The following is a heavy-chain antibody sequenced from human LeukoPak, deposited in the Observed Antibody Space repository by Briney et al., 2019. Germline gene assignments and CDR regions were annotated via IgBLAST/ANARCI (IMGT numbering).Heavy chain of an antibody. J-gene: IGHJ4*02. V-gene: IGHV1-69*05. CDR1: GGTFSSYA. CDR3: ARDSQYCSGGSCYGY. CDR2: IIPIFGTA. D-gene: IGHD2-15*01. Sequence: SVKVSCKASGGTFSSYAISWVRQAPGQGLEWMGGIIPIFGTANYAQKFQGRVTITTDESTSTAYMELSSLRSEDTAVYYCARDSQYCSGGSCYGYWGQGTLVTVSS.